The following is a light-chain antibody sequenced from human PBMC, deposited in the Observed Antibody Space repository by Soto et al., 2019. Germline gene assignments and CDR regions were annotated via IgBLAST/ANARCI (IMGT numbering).Light chain of an antibody. CDR1: QNIHSF. V-gene: IGKV1-39*01. Sequence: DIQMTQSPSSLAASVGERVTITCRASQNIHSFLNWYQQKPGKAPQVLIYGGSALQSGVPSRFSGSGSGTDFTLTISSLQPEDFASYFCQQGYNIPVTFGPGHRVDI. J-gene: IGKJ3*01. CDR2: GGS. CDR3: QQGYNIPVT.